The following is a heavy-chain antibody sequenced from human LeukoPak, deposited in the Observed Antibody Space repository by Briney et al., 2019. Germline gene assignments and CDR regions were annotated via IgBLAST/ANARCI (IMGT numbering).Heavy chain of an antibody. D-gene: IGHD4-23*01. CDR2: IYSGGST. CDR3: ARGIATVGFDY. J-gene: IGHJ4*02. Sequence: PGGSLRLSCAASGFTVSSNYMSCVRQAPGKGLEWVSVIYSGGSTYYADSVKGRFTISRDNSKNTLYLQMNSLRAEDTAVYYCARGIATVGFDYWGQGTLVTVSS. V-gene: IGHV3-53*05. CDR1: GFTVSSNY.